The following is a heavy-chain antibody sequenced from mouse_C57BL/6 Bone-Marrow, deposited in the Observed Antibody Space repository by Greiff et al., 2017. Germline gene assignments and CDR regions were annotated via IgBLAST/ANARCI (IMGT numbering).Heavy chain of an antibody. CDR2: IDPENGDT. Sequence: VQLQQSGAELVRPGASVKLSCTASGFNFKDDYMHWVKQRPEQGLEWIGWIDPENGDTEYASKFKGKATITADTSSNTAYLQLSSLTSEDTAVYYCSLDRYFDVWGTGTTVTVSS. CDR1: GFNFKDDY. J-gene: IGHJ1*03. V-gene: IGHV14-4*01. CDR3: SLDRYFDV.